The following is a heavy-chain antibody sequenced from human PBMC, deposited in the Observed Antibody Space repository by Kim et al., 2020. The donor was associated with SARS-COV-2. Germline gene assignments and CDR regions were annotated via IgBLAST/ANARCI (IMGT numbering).Heavy chain of an antibody. D-gene: IGHD1-26*01. V-gene: IGHV3-30*04. CDR3: ARDYTSGSSHFDY. CDR2: ISYAGSIK. CDR1: GFTFSSYA. Sequence: GGSLRLSCAASGFTFSSYAMHWVRQAPGKGLEWVAVISYAGSIKYYADSVKGRFTISRDNSKNTLYLQMDSLRAEDTAVYYCARDYTSGSSHFDYWGQGTLVTVSS. J-gene: IGHJ4*02.